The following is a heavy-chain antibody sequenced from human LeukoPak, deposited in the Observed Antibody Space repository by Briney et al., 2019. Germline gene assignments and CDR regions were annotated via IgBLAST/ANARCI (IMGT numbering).Heavy chain of an antibody. CDR2: IYHSGST. Sequence: SETLSLTCTVSGYSISSGYYWGWIRQPPGKGLEWIGSIYHSGSTYYNPSLKSRVAISVDTSKNQFSLKLSSVTAADTAVYYCASPPAFGELLGGFDYWGQGTLVTVSS. CDR1: GYSISSGYY. V-gene: IGHV4-38-2*02. CDR3: ASPPAFGELLGGFDY. J-gene: IGHJ4*02. D-gene: IGHD3-10*01.